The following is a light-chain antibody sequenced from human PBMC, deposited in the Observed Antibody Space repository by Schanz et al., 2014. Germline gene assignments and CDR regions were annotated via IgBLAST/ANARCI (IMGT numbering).Light chain of an antibody. J-gene: IGLJ3*02. Sequence: QSVLTQPPSASGSPGQSVTISCTGTSSDVGAYNYVSWYQQHPGKAPKLMIYEVNNRPSGVPDRFSGSKSGSTASLTISGLQAEDEADYYCRSYTSRNNIEFGGGTKLTVL. CDR2: EVN. CDR3: RSYTSRNNIE. CDR1: SSDVGAYNY. V-gene: IGLV2-8*01.